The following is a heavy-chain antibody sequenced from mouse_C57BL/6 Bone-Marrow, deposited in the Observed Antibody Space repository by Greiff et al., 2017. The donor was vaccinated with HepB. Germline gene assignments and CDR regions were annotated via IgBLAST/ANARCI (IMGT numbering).Heavy chain of an antibody. CDR2: IDPSDSYT. J-gene: IGHJ1*03. CDR3: ARKGV. Sequence: VQLQQPGAELVKPGASVKLSCKASGYTFTSYWMQWVKQRPGQGLEWIGEIDPSDSYTNYNQKFKGKATLTVDTSSSTAYMQLSSLTSEDSAVYYCARKGVWGTGTTVTVSS. D-gene: IGHD3-3*01. CDR1: GYTFTSYW. V-gene: IGHV1-50*01.